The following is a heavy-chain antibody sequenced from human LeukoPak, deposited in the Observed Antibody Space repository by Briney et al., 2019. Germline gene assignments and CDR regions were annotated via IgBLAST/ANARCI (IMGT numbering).Heavy chain of an antibody. J-gene: IGHJ6*02. CDR2: ISSSSSYI. CDR1: GFTFSSYS. Sequence: GGSLRLSCAASGFTFSSYSMNWVRQAPGKGLEWVSSISSSSSYIYYADSVKGRFTISRDNAKNSLYLQMNSLRAEDTAVYYCARATTVTTSPYYYYGMDVWGQGTMVTVSS. D-gene: IGHD4-11*01. CDR3: ARATTVTTSPYYYYGMDV. V-gene: IGHV3-21*01.